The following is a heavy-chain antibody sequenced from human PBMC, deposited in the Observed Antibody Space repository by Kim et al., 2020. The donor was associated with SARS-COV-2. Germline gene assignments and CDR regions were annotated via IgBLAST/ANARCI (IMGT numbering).Heavy chain of an antibody. J-gene: IGHJ6*02. CDR2: ISSSSSTI. V-gene: IGHV3-48*02. CDR1: GFTFSSYS. CDR3: ARDQMIVVVVAAHYYYYGMDV. Sequence: GGSLRLSFAASGFTFSSYSMNWVRQAPGKGLEWVSYISSSSSTIYYADSVKGRFTISRDNAKNSMYLQMNSLRDEDTAVYYCARDQMIVVVVAAHYYYYGMDVWGQGTTVTVSS. D-gene: IGHD2-15*01.